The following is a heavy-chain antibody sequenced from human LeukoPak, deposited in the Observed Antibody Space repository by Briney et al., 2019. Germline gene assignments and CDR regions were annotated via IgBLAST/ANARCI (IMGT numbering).Heavy chain of an antibody. V-gene: IGHV3-33*08. J-gene: IGHJ3*02. Sequence: GRSLRLSRAASGFTFSNYLMHWVRQTPGKGLEWVALLWHDGANKFYADSVKGRFTISRDNSKNTLYLQMNGLRSEDTAVYYCAREGGISSSSTYDIWGQGTMVTVSS. D-gene: IGHD3-16*01. CDR1: GFTFSNYL. CDR2: LWHDGANK. CDR3: AREGGISSSSTYDI.